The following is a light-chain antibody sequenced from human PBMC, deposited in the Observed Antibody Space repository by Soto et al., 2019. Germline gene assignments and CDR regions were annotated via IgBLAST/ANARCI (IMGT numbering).Light chain of an antibody. V-gene: IGKV1-33*01. Sequence: DIQMTQSPSSVSASVGDRVTITCRASQDIGGWLAWYQQRPGKAPKLLIYDATNLQTGVPSRFRGSGSGTHFTFTITSLQPEDIAAYYCQHYYNLPFTFGPGTTVDIK. CDR1: QDIGGW. CDR2: DAT. CDR3: QHYYNLPFT. J-gene: IGKJ3*01.